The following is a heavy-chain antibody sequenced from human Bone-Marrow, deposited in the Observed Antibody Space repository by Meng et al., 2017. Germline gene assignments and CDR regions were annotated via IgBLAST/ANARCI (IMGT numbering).Heavy chain of an antibody. V-gene: IGHV3-53*04. CDR1: GFTVSSNY. Sequence: GESLKISCAASGFTVSSNYMSWVRQAPGKGLEWVSVIYSGGSTYYADSVKGRFTISRHNSKNTLYLQMNSLRAEDTAVYYCARHLSSANDAFNIWGQGTMVTVSS. CDR3: ARHLSSANDAFNI. J-gene: IGHJ3*02. D-gene: IGHD3-16*02. CDR2: IYSGGST.